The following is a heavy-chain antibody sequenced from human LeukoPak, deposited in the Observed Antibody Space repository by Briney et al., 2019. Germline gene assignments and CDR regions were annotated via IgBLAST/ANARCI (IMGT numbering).Heavy chain of an antibody. CDR3: ARVYIASPGQFDP. CDR1: GGSISSGRYY. D-gene: IGHD6-13*01. Sequence: PSQTLSLTCTVSGGSISSGRYYWSWIRQPAGKGLESIGRIYISGSTSYNPSLRSRVTISVDTSKNQFSLKLSSVTAADTAVYYCARVYIASPGQFDPWGQGTLVTVSS. CDR2: IYISGST. J-gene: IGHJ5*02. V-gene: IGHV4-61*02.